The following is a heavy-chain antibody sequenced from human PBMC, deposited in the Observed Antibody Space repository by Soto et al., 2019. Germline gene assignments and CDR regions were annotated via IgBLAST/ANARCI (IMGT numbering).Heavy chain of an antibody. D-gene: IGHD3-10*01. CDR2: IYYSGST. J-gene: IGHJ6*02. V-gene: IGHV4-39*01. CDR3: ARLEVLGSGSYWASSYYYYYGMDV. CDR1: GGSISSSSYY. Sequence: PSETLSLTCTVSGGSISSSSYYWGWIRQPPGKGLEWIGSIYYSGSTYYNPSLKSRVTISVDTSKNQFSLKLSSVTAADTAVYYCARLEVLGSGSYWASSYYYYYGMDVWGQGTTVTVSS.